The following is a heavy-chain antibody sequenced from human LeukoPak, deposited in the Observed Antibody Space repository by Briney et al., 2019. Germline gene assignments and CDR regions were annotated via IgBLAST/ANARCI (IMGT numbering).Heavy chain of an antibody. D-gene: IGHD3-22*01. CDR3: ARDASSGINWFDP. V-gene: IGHV4-31*11. CDR1: GGSFSGYY. CDR2: IYYSGST. Sequence: SETLPLTCAVYGGSFSGYYWSWIRQHPGKGLEWIGYIYYSGSTYYNPSLKSRVTISVDTSKNQFSLKLSSVTAADTAVYYCARDASSGINWFDPWGQGTLVTVSS. J-gene: IGHJ5*02.